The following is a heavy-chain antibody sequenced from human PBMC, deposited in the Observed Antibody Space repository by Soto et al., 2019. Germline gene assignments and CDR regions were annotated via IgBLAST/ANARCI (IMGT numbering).Heavy chain of an antibody. CDR3: AKAVATTFGWFDP. CDR1: GITFSSYA. D-gene: IGHD2-15*01. Sequence: EVQLLESGGGLVQPGESLRLSCAASGITFSSYAMNWARQAPGKGLEWVSSISGSGGITHYADSVKGRFTISRDNSKNTLYLQMNTLRAEDTAIYYCAKAVATTFGWFDPWGQGTLVTVSS. V-gene: IGHV3-23*01. CDR2: ISGSGGIT. J-gene: IGHJ5*02.